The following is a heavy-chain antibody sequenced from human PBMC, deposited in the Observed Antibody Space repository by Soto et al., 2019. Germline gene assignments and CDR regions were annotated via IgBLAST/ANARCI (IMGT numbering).Heavy chain of an antibody. CDR1: GFTFSSYG. CDR2: IWYDGSNK. D-gene: IGHD3-22*01. J-gene: IGHJ4*02. CDR3: ARYYYDSSGYTLDY. V-gene: IGHV3-33*01. Sequence: GGSLRLSCAASGFTFSSYGMHWVRQAPGKGLEWVAVIWYDGSNKYYADSVKGRFTISRDNSKNTLYLQVNSLRAEDTAVYYCARYYYDSSGYTLDYWGQGTLVTVSS.